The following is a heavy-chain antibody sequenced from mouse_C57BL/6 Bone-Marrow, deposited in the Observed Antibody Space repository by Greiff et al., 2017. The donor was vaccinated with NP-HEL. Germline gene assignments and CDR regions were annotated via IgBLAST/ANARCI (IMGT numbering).Heavy chain of an antibody. CDR1: GFTFSDYY. V-gene: IGHV5-12*01. Sequence: EVMLVESGGGLVQPGGSLKLSCAASGFTFSDYYMYWVRQTPEKRLEWVAYISNGGGSTYYPDTVKGRFTISRDNAKNTLYLQMSRLKSEDTAMYYCARFEGTGTSWYFDVWGTGTTVTVSS. D-gene: IGHD4-1*01. J-gene: IGHJ1*03. CDR2: ISNGGGST. CDR3: ARFEGTGTSWYFDV.